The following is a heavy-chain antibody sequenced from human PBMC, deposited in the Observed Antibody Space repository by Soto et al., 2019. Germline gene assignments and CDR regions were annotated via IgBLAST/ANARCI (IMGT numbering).Heavy chain of an antibody. Sequence: GSLRLSCVASGFTFSRYWMSWARQAPGKGPEWVANIKHDAGEKYYADSVKGRFIISRDNAENSLYLHMNSLRAEDTAVYYCAKELERPPLYGMDVWGQGTTVTVSS. V-gene: IGHV3-7*03. CDR2: IKHDAGEK. CDR1: GFTFSRYW. D-gene: IGHD1-1*01. CDR3: AKELERPPLYGMDV. J-gene: IGHJ6*02.